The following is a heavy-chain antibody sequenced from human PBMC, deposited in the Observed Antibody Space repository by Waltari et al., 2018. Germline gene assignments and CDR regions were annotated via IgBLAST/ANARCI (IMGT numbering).Heavy chain of an antibody. J-gene: IGHJ4*02. CDR2: IIGGSGDT. CDR3: GREAREGRAPMAYFDY. D-gene: IGHD3-10*01. V-gene: IGHV1-3*01. CDR1: GYTCTTST. Sequence: VQLVQSGAEVKKPGASVKVSCKASGYTCTTSTMQWVRQAPGQRAEWMGWIIGGSGDTQYSKKFEGRITITRDTSASIAYLGLSSLRSEDTAVYFCGREAREGRAPMAYFDYWGQGTLVTVSS.